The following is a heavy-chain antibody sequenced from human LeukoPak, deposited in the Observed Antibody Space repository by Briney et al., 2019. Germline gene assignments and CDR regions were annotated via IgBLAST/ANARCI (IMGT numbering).Heavy chain of an antibody. D-gene: IGHD6-13*01. V-gene: IGHV1-69*13. CDR2: IIPIFGTA. Sequence: GASVKVSCKASGYTFTSYGISWVRQAPGQGLEWMGGIIPIFGTANYAQKFQGRVTITADESTSTAYMELSSLRSEDTAVYYCARDETIARQGAFDIWGQGTMVTVSS. J-gene: IGHJ3*02. CDR3: ARDETIARQGAFDI. CDR1: GYTFTSYG.